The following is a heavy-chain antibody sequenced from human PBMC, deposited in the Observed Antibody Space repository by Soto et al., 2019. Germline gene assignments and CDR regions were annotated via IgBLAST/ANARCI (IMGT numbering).Heavy chain of an antibody. Sequence: XGPTLLNPTQTLPLTCTFSLFSHITSGVGVGWIRQPPGKALEWLALIYWNDDKRYSPSLKSRLTITKDTSKNQVVLTMTNMDPVDTATYYCAHSGLSVQSYDSSGYYPDAFDIWGQGTMVTVSS. J-gene: IGHJ3*02. CDR1: LFSHITSGVG. CDR3: AHSGLSVQSYDSSGYYPDAFDI. V-gene: IGHV2-5*01. D-gene: IGHD3-22*01. CDR2: IYWNDDK.